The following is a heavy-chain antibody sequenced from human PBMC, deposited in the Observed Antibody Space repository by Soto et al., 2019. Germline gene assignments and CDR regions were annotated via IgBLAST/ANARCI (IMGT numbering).Heavy chain of an antibody. Sequence: PSETLSLTCTVSGGSISSRDYYWSWIRQPPGKGLECIGYVSHSEGTYYNPSLKSRVIMSIDTSTNQFSLNLNSVTAADTAVYYCARADDYSYRFDYWGQGTLVTVSS. CDR3: ARADDYSYRFDY. J-gene: IGHJ4*02. V-gene: IGHV4-30-4*01. CDR2: VSHSEGT. CDR1: GGSISSRDYY. D-gene: IGHD4-4*01.